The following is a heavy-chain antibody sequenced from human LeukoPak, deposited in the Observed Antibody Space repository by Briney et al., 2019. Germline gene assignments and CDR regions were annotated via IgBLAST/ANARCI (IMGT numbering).Heavy chain of an antibody. J-gene: IGHJ3*02. D-gene: IGHD2-2*01. CDR1: GGTFSSYA. CDR2: IIPIFGTA. V-gene: IGHV1-69*05. CDR3: AREGRYCSSTSCRDAFDI. Sequence: ASVKVSCKASGGTFSSYAISWVRQAPGQGLEWMGGIIPIFGTANYAQKFQGRVTITTDESTSTAYMELSSLRSEDTAVYYCAREGRYCSSTSCRDAFDIWGQGTMVTASS.